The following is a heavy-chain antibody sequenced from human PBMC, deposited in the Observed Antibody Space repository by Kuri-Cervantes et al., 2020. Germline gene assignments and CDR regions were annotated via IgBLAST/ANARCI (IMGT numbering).Heavy chain of an antibody. D-gene: IGHD3-16*01. J-gene: IGHJ3*02. V-gene: IGHV3-52*01. CDR2: IKCDGSEK. CDR1: GFTFSSSW. Sequence: GGSLRLSCAASGFTFSSSWMHWVCQAPEKGLEWVADIKCDGSEKYYVDSVKGRFTISRDNAKNSLYLQMNSLRDEDTAVYYCAVIGEVFAFDIWGQGTMVTVSS. CDR3: AVIGEVFAFDI.